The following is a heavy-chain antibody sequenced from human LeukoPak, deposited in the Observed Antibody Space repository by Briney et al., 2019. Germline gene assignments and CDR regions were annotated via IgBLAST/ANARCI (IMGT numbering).Heavy chain of an antibody. CDR2: IYYSGST. D-gene: IGHD3-9*01. J-gene: IGHJ6*03. CDR1: GGSISSYY. V-gene: IGHV4-59*01. Sequence: PSETLSLTCTVSGGSISSYYWSWIRQPPGKGLEWIGYIYYSGSTNYNPSLKSRVTISVDTSKNQFSLKLSSVTAADTAVYYCARVGYDILTGQLGGYYYYYMDVWGKGTTVTISS. CDR3: ARVGYDILTGQLGGYYYYYMDV.